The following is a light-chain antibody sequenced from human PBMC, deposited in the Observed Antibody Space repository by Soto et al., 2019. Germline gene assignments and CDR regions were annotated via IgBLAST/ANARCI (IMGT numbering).Light chain of an antibody. CDR2: NVN. V-gene: IGLV2-14*03. CDR1: SSDVGGYNY. CDR3: SSYTGSSTLV. Sequence: QSALTQPASVSGSPGQSITISCTGTSSDVGGYNYVSWYQHHPGKAPKLMIYNVNNRPSGVSNRFSGSKSGNTASLTISGLQAEDEADYYCSSYTGSSTLVFGGGTKVTVL. J-gene: IGLJ2*01.